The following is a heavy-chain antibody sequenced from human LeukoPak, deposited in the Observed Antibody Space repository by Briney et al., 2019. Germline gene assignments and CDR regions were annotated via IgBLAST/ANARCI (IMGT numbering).Heavy chain of an antibody. J-gene: IGHJ4*02. CDR3: AREPAPNNGPDYFDY. D-gene: IGHD1/OR15-1a*01. CDR2: IRSKAYGGTT. CDR1: GFTFGDYA. Sequence: PGGSLRLSCAASGFTFGDYAMSWVRQAPGKGLEWVGFIRSKAYGGTTEYAASVKGRFTISRDNAKNSLYLQMNSLRAEDTAVYYCAREPAPNNGPDYFDYWGQGTLVTVSS. V-gene: IGHV3-49*04.